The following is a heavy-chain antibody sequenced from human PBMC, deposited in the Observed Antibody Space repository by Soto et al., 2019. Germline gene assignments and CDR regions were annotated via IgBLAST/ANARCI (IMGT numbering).Heavy chain of an antibody. CDR1: GYSFTSHY. V-gene: IGHV1-18*04. Sequence: ASVKVSCKAIGYSFTSHYMHWVRQAPGQGLEWMGWISAYNGNTNYAQKHQGRVTMTTDTSTSTAYMELRSLRSDDTAVYYCARDGLNMTMMARIDYWGQGTLVTVSS. J-gene: IGHJ4*02. CDR2: ISAYNGNT. CDR3: ARDGLNMTMMARIDY. D-gene: IGHD3-22*01.